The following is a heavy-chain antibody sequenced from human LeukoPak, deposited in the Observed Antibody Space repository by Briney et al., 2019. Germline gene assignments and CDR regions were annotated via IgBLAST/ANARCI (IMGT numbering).Heavy chain of an antibody. CDR3: ARGDVRENWFDP. CDR2: MNPNSGNT. J-gene: IGHJ5*02. V-gene: IGHV1-8*01. CDR1: GYTFTIYD. Sequence: ASVSVSFKASGYTFTIYDINWVRQAPGQGGEGMGWMNPNSGNTGYAQKFQGRVTMTRNTSISTAYMELSSLRSEDTAVYYCARGDVRENWFDPWGQGTLVTVSS. D-gene: IGHD3-3*01.